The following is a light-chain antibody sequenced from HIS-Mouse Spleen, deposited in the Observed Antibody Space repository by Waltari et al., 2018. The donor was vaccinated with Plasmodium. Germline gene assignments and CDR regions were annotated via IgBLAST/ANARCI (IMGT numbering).Light chain of an antibody. CDR3: YSTDSSGNHRV. Sequence: SYELTQPPSLALSPGQTAMITSAGDSLPKKSAYWYQEKSGQAPVLVIYEDSKRPSGMPERFSGSSSGTMATLTISGAQVEDEADYYCYSTDSSGNHRVFGGGTKLTVL. J-gene: IGLJ3*02. CDR1: SLPKKS. CDR2: EDS. V-gene: IGLV3-10*01.